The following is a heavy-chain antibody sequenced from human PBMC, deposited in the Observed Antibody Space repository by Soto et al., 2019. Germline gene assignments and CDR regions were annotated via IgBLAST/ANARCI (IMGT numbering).Heavy chain of an antibody. CDR3: ARDDFWSGYSGWFDP. D-gene: IGHD3-3*01. CDR1: GYTFTSYG. CDR2: ISAYNGNT. J-gene: IGHJ5*02. Sequence: ASVTVSCKASGYTFTSYGISWVRQAPGQGLEWMGWISAYNGNTNYAQKLQGRVTMTTDTSTSTAYMELRSLRSDDTAVYYCARDDFWSGYSGWFDPWGQGTLVTVSS. V-gene: IGHV1-18*01.